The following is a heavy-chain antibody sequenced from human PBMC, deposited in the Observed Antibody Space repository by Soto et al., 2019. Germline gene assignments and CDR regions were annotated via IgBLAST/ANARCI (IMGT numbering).Heavy chain of an antibody. CDR2: IIPIFGTA. J-gene: IGHJ4*02. CDR3: ARDKSLRYDYVWGSYRYTYFDY. Sequence: QVQLVQSGAEVKKPGSSVKVSCKASGGTFSSYAFSWVRQAPGQGLEWMGGIIPIFGTANYAQKFQGRVTITADESTSTAYMELSSLRSEDTAVYYCARDKSLRYDYVWGSYRYTYFDYWGQGTLVTVSS. V-gene: IGHV1-69*01. D-gene: IGHD3-16*02. CDR1: GGTFSSYA.